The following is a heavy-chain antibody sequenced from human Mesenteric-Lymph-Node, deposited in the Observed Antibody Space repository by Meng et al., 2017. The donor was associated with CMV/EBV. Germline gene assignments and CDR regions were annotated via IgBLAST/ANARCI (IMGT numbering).Heavy chain of an antibody. V-gene: IGHV4-34*01. Sequence: GYYRSRIRKPPGKGLEWSGEINHSGSTNYNPSLKSRVTISVDTSKNQFSLKLSSVTAADTAVYYCARGRYYDYVWGSYRGASLYDYWGQGTLVTVSS. CDR2: INHSGST. CDR3: ARGRYYDYVWGSYRGASLYDY. CDR1: GYY. D-gene: IGHD3-16*02. J-gene: IGHJ4*02.